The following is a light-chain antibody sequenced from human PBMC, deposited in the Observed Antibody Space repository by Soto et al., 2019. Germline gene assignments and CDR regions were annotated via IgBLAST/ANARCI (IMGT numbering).Light chain of an antibody. CDR3: QAWDSRTPYV. CDR2: QDT. CDR1: KLGDRY. V-gene: IGLV3-1*01. Sequence: SYELTQPPSVSVSPGQTARITCSGDKLGDRYACWYQQKPGQSPVLIIYQDTKRPSGIPERFSGSNSGNTATLTISGTQSLDEADYYCQAWDSRTPYVFGTGTKLTVL. J-gene: IGLJ1*01.